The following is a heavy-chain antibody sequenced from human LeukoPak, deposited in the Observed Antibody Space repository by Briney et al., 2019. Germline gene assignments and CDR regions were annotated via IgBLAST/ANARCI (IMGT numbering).Heavy chain of an antibody. D-gene: IGHD5-24*01. Sequence: SGTLSLTCTVSGGSISNYYWSWIRQPPGKGLEWIGYIYYSGSTNYNPSLKSRVTISVDTSKNQFSLNLTSVTAADTAVYFCAREDCYNSVDYWGQGTLVTVSS. CDR3: AREDCYNSVDY. CDR2: IYYSGST. J-gene: IGHJ4*02. V-gene: IGHV4-59*01. CDR1: GGSISNYY.